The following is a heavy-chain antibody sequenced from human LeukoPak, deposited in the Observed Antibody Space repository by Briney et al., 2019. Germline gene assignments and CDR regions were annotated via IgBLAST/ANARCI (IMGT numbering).Heavy chain of an antibody. CDR1: GYTFTSYG. J-gene: IGHJ4*02. CDR2: ISAYNGDT. Sequence: GASVKVSCKASGYTFTSYGISWARQAPGQGLEWMGWISAYNGDTNYAQKLQGRVTMTTDTSTSTAYMELRSLRSDDTAVYYCARDGCSSTSCYLGFDYWGQGTLVTVSS. V-gene: IGHV1-18*01. D-gene: IGHD2-2*01. CDR3: ARDGCSSTSCYLGFDY.